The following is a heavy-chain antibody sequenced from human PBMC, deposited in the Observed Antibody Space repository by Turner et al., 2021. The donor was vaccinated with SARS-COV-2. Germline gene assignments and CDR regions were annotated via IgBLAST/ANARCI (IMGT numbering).Heavy chain of an antibody. V-gene: IGHV3-30*18. J-gene: IGHJ4*02. CDR1: GFTFSSYG. Sequence: QVPLVESGGGVVQPGRSLRLSCAASGFTFSSYGMHWVRQAPGKGLEWVAVISYDGSNKYYADSVKGRFTISRDISKSTLYLQMNSLRAEDTAVYYCAKVVSPYCSGGSCYSSPADYWGQGTLVTVSS. D-gene: IGHD2-15*01. CDR2: ISYDGSNK. CDR3: AKVVSPYCSGGSCYSSPADY.